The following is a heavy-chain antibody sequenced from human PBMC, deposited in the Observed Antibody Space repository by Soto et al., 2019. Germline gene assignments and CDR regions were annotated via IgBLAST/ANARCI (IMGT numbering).Heavy chain of an antibody. CDR1: GFTFSSYW. V-gene: IGHV3-7*01. CDR3: ARDPNIVLVPAALRSYYYYYGMDV. CDR2: IKQDGSEK. D-gene: IGHD2-2*01. Sequence: GGSLGLSCAASGFTFSSYWMSWVRQAPGKGLEWVANIKQDGSEKYYVDSVKGRFTISRDNAKNSLHLQMNSLRAEDTAVYYCARDPNIVLVPAALRSYYYYYGMDVWGQGTTVTVSS. J-gene: IGHJ6*02.